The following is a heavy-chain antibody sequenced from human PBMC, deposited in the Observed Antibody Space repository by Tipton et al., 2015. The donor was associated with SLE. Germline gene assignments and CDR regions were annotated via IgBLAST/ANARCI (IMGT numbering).Heavy chain of an antibody. V-gene: IGHV4-59*01. D-gene: IGHD6-13*01. CDR3: ARGPYGAAASYDY. CDR2: LYSSGNT. CDR1: GDSFTYYH. J-gene: IGHJ4*02. Sequence: TLSLTCTVSGDSFTYYHWSWIRQPPGKGLEWIGYLYSSGNTNYNPSLKSRVTISVDTSKNEFSLKLTSVSPADTAVYFCARGPYGAAASYDYWGQGTLVTVSS.